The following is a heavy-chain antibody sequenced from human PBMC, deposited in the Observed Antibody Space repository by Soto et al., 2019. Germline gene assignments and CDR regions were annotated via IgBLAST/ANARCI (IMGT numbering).Heavy chain of an antibody. Sequence: QITLKESGPTLVKPTQTLTLTCTFSGFSLTTSGVGVGWIRQPPGKAPEWLALIFWDHDKRYSPSLKSRLTITKDTSKNQVVLTVTNMDTVDTATYYCAHLSGYSGYDPFDNWGQGTLVTVSS. CDR2: IFWDHDK. CDR1: GFSLTTSGVG. CDR3: AHLSGYSGYDPFDN. D-gene: IGHD5-12*01. J-gene: IGHJ4*02. V-gene: IGHV2-5*02.